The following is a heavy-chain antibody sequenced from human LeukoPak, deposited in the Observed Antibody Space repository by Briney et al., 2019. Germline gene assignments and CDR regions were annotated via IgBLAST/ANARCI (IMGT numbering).Heavy chain of an antibody. CDR1: GFTFSSYG. J-gene: IGHJ4*02. CDR2: INWNSGST. CDR3: AKVRVPGIAAAGRVFFDY. V-gene: IGHV3-NL1*01. D-gene: IGHD6-13*01. Sequence: GGSLRLSCAASGFTFSSYGMHWVRQAPGKGLEWVSGINWNSGSTGYADSVKGRFTISRDNSKNTLYLQMNSLRAEDAAVYYCAKVRVPGIAAAGRVFFDYWGQGTLVTVSS.